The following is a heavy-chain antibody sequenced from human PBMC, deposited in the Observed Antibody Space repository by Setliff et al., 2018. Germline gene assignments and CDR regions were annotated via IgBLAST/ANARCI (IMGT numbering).Heavy chain of an antibody. CDR2: IKRDESEK. D-gene: IGHD1-1*01. J-gene: IGHJ6*02. CDR1: GFTFSNYW. CDR3: ARDRVSNSFYYYGLDV. V-gene: IGHV3-7*01. Sequence: ASGFTFSNYWMTWVRQAPGKGLEWVANIKRDESEKNYVDSVKGRFTISRDNAKDSLYLQMNSLRGEDTAVYYCARDRVSNSFYYYGLDVWGQGTTVTVSS.